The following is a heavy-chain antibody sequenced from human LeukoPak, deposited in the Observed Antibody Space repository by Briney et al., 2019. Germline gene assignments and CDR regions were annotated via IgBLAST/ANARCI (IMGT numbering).Heavy chain of an antibody. Sequence: SETLSLTSTVSGGSISSYYWSWIRQPAGKGLEWIGRIYTSGSANYNPSLKSRVTMSVDTSKNQFSLKLSSVTAADTAVYYCAREVGGSSWYGGPYYFDYWGQGTLVTVSS. D-gene: IGHD6-13*01. CDR3: AREVGGSSWYGGPYYFDY. CDR2: IYTSGSA. CDR1: GGSISSYY. V-gene: IGHV4-4*07. J-gene: IGHJ4*02.